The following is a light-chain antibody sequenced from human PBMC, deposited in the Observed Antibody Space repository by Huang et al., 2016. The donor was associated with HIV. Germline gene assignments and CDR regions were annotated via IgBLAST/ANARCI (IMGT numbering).Light chain of an antibody. CDR2: GAS. V-gene: IGKV3-20*01. CDR1: QSVTSDY. J-gene: IGKJ4*01. CDR3: QQYGSSLGT. Sequence: EIVLTQSPGTLSLSPGERATLSCWASQSVTSDYVAWYQQKPGQAPRLLIYGASIRATGIPDRFSGSGSGTYFTLTINRLEPGDFAVYYCQQYGSSLGTFGGGTKVEIK.